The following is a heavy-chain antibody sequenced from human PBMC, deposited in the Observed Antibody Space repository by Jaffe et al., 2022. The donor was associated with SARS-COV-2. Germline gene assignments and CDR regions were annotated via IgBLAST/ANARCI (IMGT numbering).Heavy chain of an antibody. CDR2: ISSSSSYI. J-gene: IGHJ6*02. V-gene: IGHV3-21*01. CDR1: GFTFSSYS. D-gene: IGHD3-3*01. CDR3: ARGSTVLRFLEWSVRNHYGMDV. Sequence: EVQLVESGGGLVKPGGSLRLSCAASGFTFSSYSMNWVRQAPGKGLEWVSSISSSSSYIYYADSVKGRFTISRDNAKNSLYLQMNSLRAEDTAVYYCARGSTVLRFLEWSVRNHYGMDVWGQGTTVTVSS.